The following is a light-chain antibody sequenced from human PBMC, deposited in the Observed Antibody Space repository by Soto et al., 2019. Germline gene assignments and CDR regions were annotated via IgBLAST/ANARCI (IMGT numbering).Light chain of an antibody. J-gene: IGLJ3*02. Sequence: QSALTQPPSASGSPGQSVTISCTGASSDVGGYNFVSWYQQNPGKAPKLMIYDVTKRHSGVPDRFSGSKSGNTASLTVYGLQANDEADYYFSSYAGSSVPGAFGGGTKVTVL. CDR1: SSDVGGYNF. CDR2: DVT. V-gene: IGLV2-8*01. CDR3: SSYAGSSVPGA.